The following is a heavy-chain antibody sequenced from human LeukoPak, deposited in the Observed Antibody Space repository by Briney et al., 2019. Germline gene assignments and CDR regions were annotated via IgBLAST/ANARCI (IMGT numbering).Heavy chain of an antibody. CDR1: GFTFSSYA. V-gene: IGHV3-30*04. Sequence: PGRSLTLSCAASGFTFSSYAMHGVRQPPARGLEWVAVISYDGSNKYYAHSVKGRFTIFSDSSKNTLSLHMNGLSADATAVYYLSRARNTVTTGDAFDMGGQATMVSISS. D-gene: IGHD4-17*01. CDR2: ISYDGSNK. J-gene: IGHJ3*02. CDR3: SRARNTVTTGDAFDM.